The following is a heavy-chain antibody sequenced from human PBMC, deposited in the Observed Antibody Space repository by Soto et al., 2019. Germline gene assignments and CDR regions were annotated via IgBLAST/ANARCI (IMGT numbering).Heavy chain of an antibody. CDR2: IYWDDDK. CDR3: AHSIGPPQEGYYYYYYMDV. Sequence: SRPTLVNPTQTLTQTCTFSGFSLSKSRVGVGWIPQPPGKALEWIALIYWDDDKRYSPSLKSRLTITKDTSKNQVVLTMTNMDPVDTATYYCAHSIGPPQEGYYYYYYMDVWGKGSTVTVSS. CDR1: GFSLSKSRVG. V-gene: IGHV2-5*02. J-gene: IGHJ6*03.